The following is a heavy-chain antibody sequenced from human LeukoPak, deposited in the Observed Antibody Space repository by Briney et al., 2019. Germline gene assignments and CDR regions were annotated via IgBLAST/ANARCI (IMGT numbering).Heavy chain of an antibody. J-gene: IGHJ4*02. CDR1: GGSFSIYY. D-gene: IGHD1-26*01. V-gene: IGHV4-34*01. CDR3: ARGRDGYSGTYYGLDY. Sequence: PSETLSLTCAVYGGSFSIYYWSWIRQPPGKGLEWIGEISQSGSTNYNPSLKSRVTISVDTSKSQFSLKLSSVTAADTAVYYCARGRDGYSGTYYGLDYWGLGTLVTVSS. CDR2: ISQSGST.